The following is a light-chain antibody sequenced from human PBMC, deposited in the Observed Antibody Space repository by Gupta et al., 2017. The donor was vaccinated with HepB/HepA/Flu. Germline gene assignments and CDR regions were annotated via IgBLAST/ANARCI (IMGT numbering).Light chain of an antibody. V-gene: IGKV1-39*01. Sequence: DIQMTQSPSSLSASVGDRVTITCRASQSISSYLNWYQQKPGKAPKLLSYAASSLQSGVPSRFSGRGAGTDFNLTSSSLQPEEFATYERQQSYRTTWTFGQGTKVEIK. J-gene: IGKJ1*01. CDR2: AAS. CDR3: QQSYRTTWT. CDR1: QSISSY.